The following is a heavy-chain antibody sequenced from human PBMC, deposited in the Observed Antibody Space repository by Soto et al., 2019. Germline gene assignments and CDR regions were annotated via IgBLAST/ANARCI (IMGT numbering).Heavy chain of an antibody. V-gene: IGHV3-23*01. J-gene: IGHJ4*02. CDR2: ISGSGGST. CDR1: GFTFSSYA. Sequence: PGGSLRLSCAASGFTFSSYAMSLVRQAPGKGLEWVSAISGSGGSTYYADSVKGRFTISRDNSKNTLYLQMNSLRAEDTAVYYCAKDPSPRWELLHPFDYWGQGTLVTVSS. D-gene: IGHD1-26*01. CDR3: AKDPSPRWELLHPFDY.